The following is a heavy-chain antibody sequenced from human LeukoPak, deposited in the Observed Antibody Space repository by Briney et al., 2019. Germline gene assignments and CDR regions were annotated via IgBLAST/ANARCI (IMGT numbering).Heavy chain of an antibody. CDR3: ARIYSSGRGNDALDI. Sequence: PGGSLRLSCAVSGFTFSSYQMTWVRQAPGKGLQWVSYITSTGTTIHYADSVKGRFTISRDNANNSLFLQMNSLRAEDTAVCYCARIYSSGRGNDALDIWGQGTMVSVSS. J-gene: IGHJ3*02. D-gene: IGHD6-19*01. CDR2: ITSTGTTI. V-gene: IGHV3-48*03. CDR1: GFTFSSYQ.